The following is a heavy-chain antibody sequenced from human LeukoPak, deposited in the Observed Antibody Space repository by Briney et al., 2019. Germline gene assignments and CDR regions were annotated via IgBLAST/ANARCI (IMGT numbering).Heavy chain of an antibody. CDR1: GGSISSGGYY. Sequence: SETLSLTCTVSGGSISSGGYYWSWIRQPPGKGLEWIGYIYHSGSTYFNPSLKSRVTISVDRSKNQFSLKLSSVTAADTAVYYCARDSGIAARQFDYWGQGNLVTVSS. D-gene: IGHD6-6*01. J-gene: IGHJ4*02. CDR2: IYHSGST. CDR3: ARDSGIAARQFDY. V-gene: IGHV4-30-2*01.